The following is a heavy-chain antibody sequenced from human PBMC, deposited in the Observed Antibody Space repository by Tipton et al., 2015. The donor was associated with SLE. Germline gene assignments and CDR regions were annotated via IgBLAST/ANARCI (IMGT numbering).Heavy chain of an antibody. V-gene: IGHV3-53*01. CDR2: IYSGRST. Sequence: SLRLSCVASGFSVSSNYMSWVRQAPGKGLEWVSVIYSGRSTYYADSVKGRFTISRDSSKNTLYLQMNSLRVEDTAVYYCASEGGLDAFDIWGQGTMVTVSS. CDR1: GFSVSSNY. D-gene: IGHD2-15*01. CDR3: ASEGGLDAFDI. J-gene: IGHJ3*02.